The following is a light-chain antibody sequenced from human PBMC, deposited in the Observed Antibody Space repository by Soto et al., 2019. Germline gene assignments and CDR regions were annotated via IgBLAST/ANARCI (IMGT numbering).Light chain of an antibody. CDR1: QSVDRY. Sequence: EIVLTQSPASLFLSPGERATISCRASQSVDRYLVWYQQKPGQAPRLLIFGASNRATGIPARISGSGSGTDLTLTISSLETEDFAVYACQQRSNWPTVTFGGGTKVDIK. CDR3: QQRSNWPTVT. CDR2: GAS. J-gene: IGKJ4*01. V-gene: IGKV3-11*01.